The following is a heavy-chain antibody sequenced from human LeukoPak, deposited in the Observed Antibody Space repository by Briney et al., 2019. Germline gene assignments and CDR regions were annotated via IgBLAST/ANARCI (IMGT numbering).Heavy chain of an antibody. CDR2: IYYSGST. CDR1: GGSISSYY. CDR3: ARGGGHTDY. V-gene: IGHV4-59*01. Sequence: SETLSLTCTGSGGSISSYYWSWIRQPPGKGLEWIGYIYYSGSTNYNLSLKSRVTISVDTSKNQFSLKLSSVTAADTAVYYCARGGGHTDYWGQGTLVTVSS. J-gene: IGHJ4*02. D-gene: IGHD3-16*01.